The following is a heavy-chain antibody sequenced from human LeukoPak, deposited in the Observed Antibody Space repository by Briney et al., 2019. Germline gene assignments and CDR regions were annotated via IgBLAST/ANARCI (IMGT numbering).Heavy chain of an antibody. CDR3: ARDGEAAAGTRKKWWWFDP. CDR2: AYYRSKWYN. Sequence: SQTLSLTCAISGDSVSSNSAAWNWIRQSPSRGLEWLGRAYYRSKWYNDYAVSVKSRITINPDTSKNQFSLQLSSVTAADTAVYYCARDGEAAAGTRKKWWWFDPWGQGTLVTVSS. V-gene: IGHV6-1*01. CDR1: GDSVSSNSAA. J-gene: IGHJ5*02. D-gene: IGHD6-13*01.